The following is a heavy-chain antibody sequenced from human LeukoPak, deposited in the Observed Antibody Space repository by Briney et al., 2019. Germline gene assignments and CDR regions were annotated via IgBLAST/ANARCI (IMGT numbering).Heavy chain of an antibody. Sequence: ASVKVSCKASGYTFTSYDINWVRQATGQGLEWMGWMNPNSGNTGYAQKFQGRVTMTRNTSISTAYMELSSLRSEDTAVYYCARLYSSSWWGNWFDPWGQGTLVTVSS. J-gene: IGHJ5*02. CDR2: MNPNSGNT. CDR3: ARLYSSSWWGNWFDP. D-gene: IGHD6-13*01. CDR1: GYTFTSYD. V-gene: IGHV1-8*01.